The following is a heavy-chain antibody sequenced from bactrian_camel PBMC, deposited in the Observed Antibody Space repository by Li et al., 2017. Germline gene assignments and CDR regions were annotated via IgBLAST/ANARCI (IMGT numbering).Heavy chain of an antibody. D-gene: IGHD5*01. J-gene: IGHJ4*01. CDR1: GFTFSNFA. CDR2: IKSSDGST. Sequence: VQLVESGGEMVKPGGSLRLSCTTSGFTFSNFAMNWVRQAPGKGLEWVSGIKSSDGSTWYADSVKGRFTASRDNAKDTVYLQMTSLKPDDTAMYYCKVQAVESMGCPSLLASRQYWGQGTQVTVS. V-gene: IGHV3S40*01. CDR3: KVQAVESMGCPSLLASRQY.